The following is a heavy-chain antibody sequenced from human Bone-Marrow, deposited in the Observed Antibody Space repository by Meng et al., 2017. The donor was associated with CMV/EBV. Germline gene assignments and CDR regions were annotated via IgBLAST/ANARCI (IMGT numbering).Heavy chain of an antibody. CDR3: ARDRRQWGGVYYFDY. Sequence: ASVKVSCKASGYTFTGYYMHWVRQAPGQGLEWMGWINPNSGGTNYAQKFQGRVTITTDESTSTAYMELSSLRSEDTAVYYCARDRRQWGGVYYFDYWGQGTLATVSS. D-gene: IGHD6-19*01. V-gene: IGHV1-2*02. CDR1: GYTFTGYY. J-gene: IGHJ4*02. CDR2: INPNSGGT.